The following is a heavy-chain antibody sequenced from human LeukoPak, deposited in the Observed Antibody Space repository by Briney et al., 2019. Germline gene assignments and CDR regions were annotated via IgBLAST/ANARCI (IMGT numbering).Heavy chain of an antibody. Sequence: SETLSLTCTISGGSISGTYYYWGWVRQPPGKGLEWIGNVYHNGNTYYNPSLKSRVTISEDTFNNQFSLKLSSVTAADTAVYFCARIDSTGWYVNSWGQGTLVTVSS. CDR1: GGSISGTYYY. V-gene: IGHV4-39*01. CDR3: ARIDSTGWYVNS. D-gene: IGHD6-19*01. CDR2: VYHNGNT. J-gene: IGHJ4*02.